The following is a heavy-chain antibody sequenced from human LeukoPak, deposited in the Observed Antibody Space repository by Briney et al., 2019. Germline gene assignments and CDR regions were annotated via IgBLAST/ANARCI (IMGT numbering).Heavy chain of an antibody. D-gene: IGHD3-22*01. CDR3: ARSYYYDSSGYYTLYY. V-gene: IGHV3-30-3*01. J-gene: IGHJ4*02. CDR1: GFTFSSYA. CDR2: ISYDGSNK. Sequence: GGSLRLSCAAPGFTFSSYAMPRVRQAPGKGLEWVAVISYDGSNKYYADSVKGRFTISRDNSKNTRYLQMNSLRDEDTAVYYCARSYYYDSSGYYTLYYWGQGTLVTVSS.